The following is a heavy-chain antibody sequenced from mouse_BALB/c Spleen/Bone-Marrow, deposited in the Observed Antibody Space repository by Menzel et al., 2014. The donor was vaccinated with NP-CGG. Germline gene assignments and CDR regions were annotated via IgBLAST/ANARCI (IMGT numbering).Heavy chain of an antibody. CDR2: IYPGSGNT. J-gene: IGHJ2*01. Sequence: LMESRPELVKPGASVKISCKASGYTFTDYYINWVKQKPGQGLGWIGWIYPGSGNTKYNEKFKGKATLTVDTSSSTAYMQLSSLTSEDTAVYFCARSAYYGNYGGYWGQGTTLTVSS. D-gene: IGHD2-10*01. V-gene: IGHV1-84*02. CDR1: GYTFTDYY. CDR3: ARSAYYGNYGGY.